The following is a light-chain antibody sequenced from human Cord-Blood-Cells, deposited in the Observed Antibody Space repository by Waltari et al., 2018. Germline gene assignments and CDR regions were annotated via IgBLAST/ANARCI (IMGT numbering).Light chain of an antibody. J-gene: IGKJ2*01. Sequence: DIQMTQSPSSLSASVGDRVTITCQASQDISNYLNWYQQKPGKAPKLLIYDASNLETGVPSRFSGSGSGTDFTFTISSLQPEDIATYYCQQYDNLPYTFGHGDQAGDQT. CDR2: DAS. CDR3: QQYDNLPYT. V-gene: IGKV1-33*01. CDR1: QDISNY.